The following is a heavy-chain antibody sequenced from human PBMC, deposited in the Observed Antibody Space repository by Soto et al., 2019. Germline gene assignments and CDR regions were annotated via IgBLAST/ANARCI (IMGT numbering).Heavy chain of an antibody. V-gene: IGHV3-64*01. J-gene: IGHJ4*02. CDR1: GFTFSSYA. CDR3: ARDFSTTVIKYYFDY. Sequence: GGSLRLSCAASGFTFSSYAMHWVRQAPGKGLEYVSAISSNGGSTYYANSVKGRFTISRDNSKNTLYLQMGSLRAEDMAVYYCARDFSTTVIKYYFDYWGQGTLVTVSS. CDR2: ISSNGGST. D-gene: IGHD4-17*01.